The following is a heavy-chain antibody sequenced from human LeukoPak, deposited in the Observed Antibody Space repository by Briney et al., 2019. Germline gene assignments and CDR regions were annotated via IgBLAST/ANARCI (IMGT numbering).Heavy chain of an antibody. CDR2: IYYSGST. Sequence: PSETLSLTCTVSGGSISSYYWSWIRQPPGKGLEWIGYIYYSGSTNYNPSLKSRVTISVDTSKNQFSLKLSSVTAADTAVYYCARGRLRSRIESWGQGTLVTVPS. V-gene: IGHV4-59*01. J-gene: IGHJ5*01. D-gene: IGHD1-26*01. CDR1: GGSISSYY. CDR3: ARGRLRSRIES.